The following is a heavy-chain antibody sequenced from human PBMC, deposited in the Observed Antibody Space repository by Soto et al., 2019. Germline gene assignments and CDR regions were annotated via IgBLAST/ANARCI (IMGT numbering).Heavy chain of an antibody. CDR1: GGSITSGGYY. CDR2: IYHSGSA. J-gene: IGHJ4*02. V-gene: IGHV4-31*03. CDR3: ARGYYPGSGTYYFDY. D-gene: IGHD3-10*01. Sequence: QVQLQESGPGLVKPSQTLSLTCTVSGGSITSGGYYWTWLRQHPGKGLEWIGCIYHSGSAYYSPSLKSRVTISVDTSTDRFSLKVNFVTAADTAVYYCARGYYPGSGTYYFDYWGQGTLVTVSS.